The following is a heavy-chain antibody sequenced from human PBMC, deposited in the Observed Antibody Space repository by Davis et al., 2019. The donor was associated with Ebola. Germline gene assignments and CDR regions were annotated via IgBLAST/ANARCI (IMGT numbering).Heavy chain of an antibody. CDR1: GFTSSNAW. D-gene: IGHD6-13*01. Sequence: PGGSLRPSCAASGFTSSNAWMSWVRQAPGKGLEWGGRIKRKTEGGTTDYAAPVKGRSTISRDDSKNTLYLQMNSLKTEDTAAYYWTTERQQLVRGVDNWGQGTLVTVSS. J-gene: IGHJ4*02. V-gene: IGHV3-15*01. CDR3: TTERQQLVRGVDN. CDR2: IKRKTEGGTT.